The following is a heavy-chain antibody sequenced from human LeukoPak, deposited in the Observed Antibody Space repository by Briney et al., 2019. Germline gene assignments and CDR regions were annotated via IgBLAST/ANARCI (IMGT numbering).Heavy chain of an antibody. CDR1: GGSISSYY. V-gene: IGHV4-59*01. CDR2: IYYSGST. J-gene: IGHJ6*02. CDR3: ARDNWNYGSSMDV. Sequence: SETLSLTCIVSGGSISSYYWSWIRQPPGKGLEWIGYIYYSGSTNYNPSLKSRVTISVDTSTNQFSLKLSSVTAADTAVYYCARDNWNYGSSMDVWGQGTTVTVSS. D-gene: IGHD1-7*01.